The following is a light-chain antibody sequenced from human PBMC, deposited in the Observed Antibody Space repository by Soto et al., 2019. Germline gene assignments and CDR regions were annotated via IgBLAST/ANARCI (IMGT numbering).Light chain of an antibody. J-gene: IGKJ1*01. CDR1: QSISGW. V-gene: IGKV1-5*01. Sequence: DIQMTQSPSPLSASVGDRVTITCWASQSISGWLAWYQQKPGKAPKLLIYDASSLESGVPSRFSGSGSGPEFTLTISSLQPDDFATYYCQQYNSYSTFGQGTKVEIK. CDR2: DAS. CDR3: QQYNSYST.